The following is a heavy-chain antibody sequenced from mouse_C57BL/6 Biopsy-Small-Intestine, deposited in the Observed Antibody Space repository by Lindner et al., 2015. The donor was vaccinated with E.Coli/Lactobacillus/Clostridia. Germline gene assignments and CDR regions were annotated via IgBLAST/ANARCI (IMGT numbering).Heavy chain of an antibody. D-gene: IGHD2-4*01. Sequence: VQLQESGAELMKPGASVKLSCKATGYTFTGYWIEWVKQRPGHGLEWIGEILPGSGNTDYNEKFKGKATFTADTSSSTAYMQLSSLTTEDSAIYYCAREGDYDYDVVDYWGQGTTLTVSS. V-gene: IGHV1-9*01. CDR3: AREGDYDYDVVDY. CDR2: ILPGSGNT. J-gene: IGHJ2*01. CDR1: GYTFTGYW.